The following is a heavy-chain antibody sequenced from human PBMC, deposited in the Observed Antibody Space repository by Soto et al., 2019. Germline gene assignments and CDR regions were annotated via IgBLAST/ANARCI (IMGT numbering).Heavy chain of an antibody. Sequence: PGGSLRLSCAASGFTFNIHAMSWVRQTPGRGLEWVSAISSSGDSTYYADSVKGRFTISRDNSKNTLYLQMNSLRAEDTAVYYCAKDGYALPQWLIDYWGQGTLVTVSS. D-gene: IGHD6-19*01. J-gene: IGHJ4*02. CDR1: GFTFNIHA. V-gene: IGHV3-23*01. CDR2: ISSSGDST. CDR3: AKDGYALPQWLIDY.